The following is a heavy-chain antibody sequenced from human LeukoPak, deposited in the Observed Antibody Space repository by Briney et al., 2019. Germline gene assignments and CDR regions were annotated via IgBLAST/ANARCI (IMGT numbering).Heavy chain of an antibody. J-gene: IGHJ6*02. CDR1: GYTFTGYY. D-gene: IGHD6-6*01. V-gene: IGHV1-2*02. CDR2: INPNSGGT. CDR3: ARSSGSQLAPYYYGMDV. Sequence: ASAKVSCKASGYTFTGYYMHWVRQAPGQGLEWMGWINPNSGGTNYAQKFQGRVTMTRDTSISTAYMELSRLRSDDTAVYYCARSSGSQLAPYYYGMDVWGQGTTVTVSS.